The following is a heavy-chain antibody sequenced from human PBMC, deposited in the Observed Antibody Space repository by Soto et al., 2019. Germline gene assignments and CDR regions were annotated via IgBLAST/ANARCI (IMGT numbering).Heavy chain of an antibody. CDR2: ISGSGGST. J-gene: IGHJ4*02. CDR1: GFTFSSYA. V-gene: IGHV3-23*01. Sequence: GGSLRLSCAASGFTFSSYAMSWVRQAPGKGLEWVSAISGSGGSTYYADSVKGRFTISRDNSKNTLYLQMNSLRAVDTAVYYCAKDWGIAVAGTLPNFYFDYWGQGTLVTVSS. D-gene: IGHD6-19*01. CDR3: AKDWGIAVAGTLPNFYFDY.